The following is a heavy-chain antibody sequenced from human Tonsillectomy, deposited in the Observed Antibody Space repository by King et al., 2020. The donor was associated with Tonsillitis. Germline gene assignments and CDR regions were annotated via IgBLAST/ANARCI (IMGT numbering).Heavy chain of an antibody. J-gene: IGHJ6*03. D-gene: IGHD3-3*01. Sequence: VQLVESGGGVVQPGRSLRLSCAASGFTFSSYAMHWVRQAPGKGLEWVAVISYDGSNKYYADSVKGRFTISRDNSKNTLYLQMNSLRAEDRAVYYCARDMWRFLEWLFSYMDVWGKGTTVTVSS. CDR3: ARDMWRFLEWLFSYMDV. CDR1: GFTFSSYA. V-gene: IGHV3-30*01. CDR2: ISYDGSNK.